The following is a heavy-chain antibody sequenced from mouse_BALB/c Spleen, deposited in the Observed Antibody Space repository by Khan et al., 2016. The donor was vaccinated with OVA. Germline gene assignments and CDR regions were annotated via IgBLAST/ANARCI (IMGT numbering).Heavy chain of an antibody. CDR2: ISGASNTI. Sequence: EVQRVESGGDLVQPGGSRKLSCAASGFTFSSYGMHWVRQAPEKGLEWVAYISGASNTIYYADTVKGRFTISRDNPRNTLFLQMTSLMSEDTAMYYCATSYFYGYYFDYWGPGTTLTVSS. V-gene: IGHV5-17*02. J-gene: IGHJ2*01. CDR1: GFTFSSYG. D-gene: IGHD1-1*01. CDR3: ATSYFYGYYFDY.